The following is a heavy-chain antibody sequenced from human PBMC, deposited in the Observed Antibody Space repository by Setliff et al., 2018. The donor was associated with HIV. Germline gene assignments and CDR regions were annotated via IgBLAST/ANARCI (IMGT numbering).Heavy chain of an antibody. CDR2: IYPGDFDT. V-gene: IGHV5-51*01. CDR1: GYDFTRYW. Sequence: PGESLKISCRASGYDFTRYWIGWVRQMPGKGLEWMGIIYPGDFDTRYSPSFQGQVTISADKSISTASLQWNSLKASDTAMYYCATHTGNFHLHAFDIWGQGTTVTVSS. CDR3: ATHTGNFHLHAFDI. D-gene: IGHD1-26*01. J-gene: IGHJ3*02.